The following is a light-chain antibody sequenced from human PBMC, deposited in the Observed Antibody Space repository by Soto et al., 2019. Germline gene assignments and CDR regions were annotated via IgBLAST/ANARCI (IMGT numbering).Light chain of an antibody. CDR3: GSYTATSPLVV. V-gene: IGLV2-14*01. CDR2: EVS. J-gene: IGLJ2*01. Sequence: QSALTQPASVSGSPGQSITTPSIGPNSDVRIFDNASWYQQHPGKAPKLIIYEVSNRPSGVSNRFSGFKSGNTASLTISGVQPEDEADYYCGSYTATSPLVVFGGGTKLTVL. CDR1: NSDVRIFDN.